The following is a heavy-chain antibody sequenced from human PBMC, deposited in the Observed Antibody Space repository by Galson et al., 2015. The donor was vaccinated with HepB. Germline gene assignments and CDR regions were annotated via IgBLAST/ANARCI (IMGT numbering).Heavy chain of an antibody. J-gene: IGHJ4*02. V-gene: IGHV6-1*01. CDR2: TYYRSKWYN. Sequence: WNWIRQSPSRGLEWLGRTYYRSKWYNDYAVSVKSRITINPDTSKNQFSLQLNSVTPEDTAVYYCARAIGAGTGNFDYWGQGTLVTVSS. D-gene: IGHD6-19*01. CDR3: ARAIGAGTGNFDY.